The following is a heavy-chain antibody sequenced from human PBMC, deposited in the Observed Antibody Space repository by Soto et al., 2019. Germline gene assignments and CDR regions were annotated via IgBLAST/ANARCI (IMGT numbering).Heavy chain of an antibody. CDR2: FDPEDGET. Sequence: ASVKVSCKVSGYTLTELSMHWVRQAPGKGLEWMGGFDPEDGETIYAQKFQGRVTMTEDTSTDTAYMELSSLRSEDTAVYYCAPLTTYYYDSSGYYYAGFDPWGQGTLVTVSS. D-gene: IGHD3-22*01. CDR1: GYTLTELS. J-gene: IGHJ5*02. CDR3: APLTTYYYDSSGYYYAGFDP. V-gene: IGHV1-24*01.